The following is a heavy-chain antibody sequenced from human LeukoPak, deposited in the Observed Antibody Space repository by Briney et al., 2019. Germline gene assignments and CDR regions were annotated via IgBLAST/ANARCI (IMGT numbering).Heavy chain of an antibody. CDR2: ISCFNGDT. Sequence: ASVKVSCKASGYTFNHHGISWVRQAPGQGLEWMGWISCFNGDTHYAQKFQGRVTMTTDTSTPKAYMELRSLRSDDTALYYCARDPTNTSGRYAYFDYGGQGTLVTVSS. V-gene: IGHV1-18*01. J-gene: IGHJ4*02. CDR3: ARDPTNTSGRYAYFDY. D-gene: IGHD6-19*01. CDR1: GYTFNHHG.